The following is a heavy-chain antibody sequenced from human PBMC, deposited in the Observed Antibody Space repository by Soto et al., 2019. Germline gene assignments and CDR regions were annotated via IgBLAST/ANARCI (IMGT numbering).Heavy chain of an antibody. CDR1: GGSISSGNW. CDR2: IHHSGST. V-gene: IGHV4-4*02. D-gene: IGHD3-3*01. CDR3: AREPPYYDFWSGYYGANYYYGMDV. Sequence: LRRPLSLTCAVSGGSISSGNWWSWVRQSPGKGLEWIGEIHHSGSTSYNPSLKSRFTISRDNAKNSLYLQMNSLRAEDTAVYYCAREPPYYDFWSGYYGANYYYGMDVWGQGTTVTVSS. J-gene: IGHJ6*02.